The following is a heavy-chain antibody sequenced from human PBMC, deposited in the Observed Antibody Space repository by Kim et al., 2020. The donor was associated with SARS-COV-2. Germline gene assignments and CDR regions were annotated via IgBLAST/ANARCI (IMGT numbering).Heavy chain of an antibody. CDR2: IYSCGSST. Sequence: GGSLSLSCAASGFTFSSYAMSWVRQAPGKGLEWVSVIYSCGSSTYYSDSLKGRFTISRDNSKNTLYLQMNSLRAEDTAVYYCAKGHSSSWSIQHSYNWFDPWGQGTLVTVSS. CDR3: AKGHSSSWSIQHSYNWFDP. CDR1: GFTFSSYA. D-gene: IGHD6-13*01. V-gene: IGHV3-23*03. J-gene: IGHJ5*02.